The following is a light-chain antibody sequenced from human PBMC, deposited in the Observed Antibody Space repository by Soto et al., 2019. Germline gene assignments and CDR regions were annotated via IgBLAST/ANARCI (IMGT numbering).Light chain of an antibody. V-gene: IGKV1-5*03. CDR1: EIIGTW. J-gene: IGKJ5*01. CDR2: KAS. Sequence: DIQMTQSPSTLSASVGDKVTVTCRASEIIGTWLAWYQQKPGKAPKLLIYKASSLQSGVPSRFSGSGSGTEFTLTISSLQPDDFAVYYCQQYGSSPITFGQGTRLEIK. CDR3: QQYGSSPIT.